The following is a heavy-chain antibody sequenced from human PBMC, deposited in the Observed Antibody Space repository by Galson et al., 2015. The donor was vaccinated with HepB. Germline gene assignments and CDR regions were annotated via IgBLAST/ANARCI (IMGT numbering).Heavy chain of an antibody. D-gene: IGHD3-10*01. Sequence: SVKVSCKASGYTFTDYYIHWVRQAPGQGLEWMGVVNPNVFATTHAQAFQGRLTMTRDTSTSTVYLELSSLRSEDTAVYYCTRVGLGVWFDPWGRGTLVTVPS. CDR3: TRVGLGVWFDP. CDR2: VNPNVFAT. CDR1: GYTFTDYY. J-gene: IGHJ5*02. V-gene: IGHV1-46*01.